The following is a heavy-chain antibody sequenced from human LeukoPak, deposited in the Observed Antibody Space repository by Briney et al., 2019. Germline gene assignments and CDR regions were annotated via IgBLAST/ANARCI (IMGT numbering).Heavy chain of an antibody. CDR3: ARGAVTTRAGNWFDP. D-gene: IGHD4-17*01. CDR2: IYYSGST. Sequence: SETLSLTCTVSGGSISSSSYYWGWIRQPPGKGLEWIGRIYYSGSTYYNPSLKRRVTISVDKSKNQFSLKLSSVTAADTAVYYCARGAVTTRAGNWFDPWGQGTLVTVSS. J-gene: IGHJ5*02. CDR1: GGSISSSSYY. V-gene: IGHV4-39*01.